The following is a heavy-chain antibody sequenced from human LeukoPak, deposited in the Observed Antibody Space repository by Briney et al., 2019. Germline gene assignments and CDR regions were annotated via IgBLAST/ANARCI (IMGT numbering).Heavy chain of an antibody. V-gene: IGHV5-51*01. CDR1: GYSFTSYW. CDR3: ARGGTYYDILTGYYIDY. J-gene: IGHJ4*02. D-gene: IGHD3-9*01. CDR2: IYPGDSDT. Sequence: GESLKISCKGSGYSFTSYWIGWVRQMPGKGLEWMGIIYPGDSDTRYSPSSQGQVTISADKSISTAYLQWSSLKASDTAMYYCARGGTYYDILTGYYIDYWGQGTLVTVSS.